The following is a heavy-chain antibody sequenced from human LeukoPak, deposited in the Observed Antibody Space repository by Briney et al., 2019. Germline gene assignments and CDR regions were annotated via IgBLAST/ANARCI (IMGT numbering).Heavy chain of an antibody. D-gene: IGHD3-3*01. CDR3: ARGGGRITIFGVVN. J-gene: IGHJ3*01. Sequence: SETLSLTCTVSGGSISSYYWSWIRQPPGKGLEWIGYIYYSGSTNYNPSLKSRVTISVDTSKNQFSLKVSSVTAADTAVYYCARGGGRITIFGVVNWGQGTMVTVSS. CDR2: IYYSGST. CDR1: GGSISSYY. V-gene: IGHV4-59*12.